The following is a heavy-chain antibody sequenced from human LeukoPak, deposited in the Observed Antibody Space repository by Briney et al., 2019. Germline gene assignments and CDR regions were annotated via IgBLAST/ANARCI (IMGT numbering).Heavy chain of an antibody. Sequence: PSETLSLTCAVYGGSFSGYYWSWIRQPPGKGLEWIGEINHSGSTNYNPSLKSRVTISVDTSKNQFSLKLSSVTAADTAVYYCARVTGYYDFWSGYPTSPYFDYWGQGTLVTVSS. V-gene: IGHV4-34*01. D-gene: IGHD3-3*01. CDR3: ARVTGYYDFWSGYPTSPYFDY. CDR2: INHSGST. J-gene: IGHJ4*02. CDR1: GGSFSGYY.